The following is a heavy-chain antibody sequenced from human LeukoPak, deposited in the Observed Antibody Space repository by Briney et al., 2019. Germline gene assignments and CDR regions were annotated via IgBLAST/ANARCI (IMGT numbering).Heavy chain of an antibody. D-gene: IGHD5-18*01. Sequence: PGRSLRLSCAASGFTFSTHGLHWVRQAPGKGLEWVGRIKSKTDGGTTDYAAPVKGRFTISRDDSKNTLYLQMNSLKTEDTAVYYCTTEWIQLWLRSDYWGQGTRVTVSS. J-gene: IGHJ4*02. CDR1: GFTFSTHG. CDR3: TTEWIQLWLRSDY. CDR2: IKSKTDGGTT. V-gene: IGHV3-15*01.